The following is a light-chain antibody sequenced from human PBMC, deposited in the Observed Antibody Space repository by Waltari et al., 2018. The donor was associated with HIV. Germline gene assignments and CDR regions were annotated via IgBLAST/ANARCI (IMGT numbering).Light chain of an antibody. Sequence: QSVLTQPPSASGTPGQRVPISRSGSSSNSGNDYVSWCQQLPGATPKLLIYRNNQRPSGVPDRFSGSKSGTSASLAINGLRSEDEAVYYCAAWDDSLSGWVFGGGTKLTVL. CDR1: SSNSGNDY. CDR3: AAWDDSLSGWV. J-gene: IGLJ3*02. CDR2: RNN. V-gene: IGLV1-47*01.